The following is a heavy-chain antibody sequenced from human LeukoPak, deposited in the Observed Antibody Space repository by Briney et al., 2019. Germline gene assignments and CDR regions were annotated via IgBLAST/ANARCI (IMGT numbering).Heavy chain of an antibody. J-gene: IGHJ4*02. CDR2: IYPGDSDT. D-gene: IGHD3-22*01. CDR3: ARQSHYDSSGYSDFDY. CDR1: GYSFTSYW. V-gene: IGHV5-51*01. Sequence: GESLKISFKGSGYSFTSYWIGWVCQMPGKGLEWMGIIYPGDSDTRYSPSFQGQVTISADKSISTAYLQWSSLKTSDTAMYYCARQSHYDSSGYSDFDYWGQGTLVTVSS.